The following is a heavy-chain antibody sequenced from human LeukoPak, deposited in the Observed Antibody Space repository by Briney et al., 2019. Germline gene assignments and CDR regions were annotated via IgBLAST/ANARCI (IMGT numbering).Heavy chain of an antibody. V-gene: IGHV4-39*01. CDR2: IYYSGST. Sequence: SETLSLTCTVSGGSISSSSYYWGWIRQPPGKGLEWIGSIYYSGSTYYYPSLKSRVTISVDTSKNQFSLKLSSVTAADTAVYYCATGEVEMITIFGVVTLSYFDYWGQGTLVTVSS. J-gene: IGHJ4*02. D-gene: IGHD3-3*01. CDR1: GGSISSSSYY. CDR3: ATGEVEMITIFGVVTLSYFDY.